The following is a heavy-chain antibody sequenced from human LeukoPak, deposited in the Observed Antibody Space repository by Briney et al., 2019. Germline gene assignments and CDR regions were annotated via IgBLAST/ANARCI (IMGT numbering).Heavy chain of an antibody. V-gene: IGHV4-39*02. D-gene: IGHD4-11*01. Sequence: PSETLSLTCTVSSGPISSSDYYWGWIRQPPGKGLEWIGSIYYSGSTYYNPSLKSRVTISVDTSKNHFSLKLNSVTAADTAVYYCARLHTTVILGRGFDIWGQGTMVTVSS. CDR1: SGPISSSDYY. CDR3: ARLHTTVILGRGFDI. J-gene: IGHJ3*02. CDR2: IYYSGST.